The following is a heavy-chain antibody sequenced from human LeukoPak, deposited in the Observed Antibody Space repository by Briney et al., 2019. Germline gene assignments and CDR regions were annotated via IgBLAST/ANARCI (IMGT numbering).Heavy chain of an antibody. CDR1: GFTVSSNY. D-gene: IGHD5-12*01. V-gene: IGHV3-53*01. J-gene: IGHJ4*02. CDR3: ARASGYSGYDPFDY. CDR2: IYSGGDT. Sequence: GGSLRLSCAASGFTVSSNYMSWVRQAPGKGLEWVSVIYSGGDTYYADSVKGRFTISRDNSKNTLYLQMNTLRAEDTAVYYCARASGYSGYDPFDYWGQGALVTVSS.